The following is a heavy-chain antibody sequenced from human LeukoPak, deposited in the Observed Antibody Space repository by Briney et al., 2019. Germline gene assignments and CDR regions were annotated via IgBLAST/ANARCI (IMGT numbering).Heavy chain of an antibody. J-gene: IGHJ6*02. Sequence: GGSLRLSCSASGFPFSSYAMRWVRRAPGKGLEYVSAISDSGGSTYYADSVKGRFTISRDNSKNTLYLQMSSLRAEDTAVYFCVRGYSFGPYGMDVWGQGTTVTVSS. V-gene: IGHV3-64D*09. CDR3: VRGYSFGPYGMDV. D-gene: IGHD2-15*01. CDR2: ISDSGGST. CDR1: GFPFSSYA.